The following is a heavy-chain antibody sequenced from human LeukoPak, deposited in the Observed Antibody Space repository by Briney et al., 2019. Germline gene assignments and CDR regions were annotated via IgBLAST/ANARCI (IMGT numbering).Heavy chain of an antibody. Sequence: GGSLRLSCAASGFTFSSYSMNWVRQALGKGLEWVSSISSSSSYIYYADSVKGRFTISRDNAKNSLYLQMNSLRAEDTAVYYCARDLGVDTAMVPFDYWGQGTLVTVSS. CDR2: ISSSSSYI. CDR1: GFTFSSYS. J-gene: IGHJ4*02. CDR3: ARDLGVDTAMVPFDY. D-gene: IGHD5-18*01. V-gene: IGHV3-21*01.